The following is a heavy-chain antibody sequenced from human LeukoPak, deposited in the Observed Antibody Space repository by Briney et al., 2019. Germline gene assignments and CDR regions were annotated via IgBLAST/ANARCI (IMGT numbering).Heavy chain of an antibody. CDR2: IYYSGST. V-gene: IGHV4-59*01. J-gene: IGHJ4*02. Sequence: SETLSLTCTVSGGSISSYYWSWIRQPPGKGLEWIGYIYYSGSTNYNPSHKSRVTISVDTSKNQFSLKLSSVTAADTAVYYCATSSSSSPRFDYWGQGTLVTVSS. CDR1: GGSISSYY. CDR3: ATSSSSSPRFDY. D-gene: IGHD6-6*01.